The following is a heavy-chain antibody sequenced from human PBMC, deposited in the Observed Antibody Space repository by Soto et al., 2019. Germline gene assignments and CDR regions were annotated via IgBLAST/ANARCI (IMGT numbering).Heavy chain of an antibody. Sequence: SKTLSLTCSVSGGSVSNKTYYWSWIRQPPGKRLEWIGYVYYSGTTNYNPSLKSRVTISVDLSKNQFSLRLSSVTTADTALYYCARTTAVPGEQLVDFDYWGHGTLVT. J-gene: IGHJ4*01. D-gene: IGHD6-6*01. CDR2: VYYSGTT. V-gene: IGHV4-61*01. CDR1: GGSVSNKTYY. CDR3: ARTTAVPGEQLVDFDY.